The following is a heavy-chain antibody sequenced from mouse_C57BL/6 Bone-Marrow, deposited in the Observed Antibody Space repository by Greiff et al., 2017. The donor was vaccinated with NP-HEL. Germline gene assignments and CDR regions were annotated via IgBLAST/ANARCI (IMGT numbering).Heavy chain of an antibody. V-gene: IGHV2-5*01. D-gene: IGHD2-3*01. CDR3: AGYFLREDYAMDY. CDR1: GFSLTSYG. Sequence: VKLMESGPGLVQPSQSLSITCTVSGFSLTSYGVHWVRQSPGKGLEWLGVIWRGGSTDYNAAFMSRLSITKDNSKSQVFFKMNSLQADDTAIYYCAGYFLREDYAMDYWGQGTSVTVSS. CDR2: IWRGGST. J-gene: IGHJ4*01.